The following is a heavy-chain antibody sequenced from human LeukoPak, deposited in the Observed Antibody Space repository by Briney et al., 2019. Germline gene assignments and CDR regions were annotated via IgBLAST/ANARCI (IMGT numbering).Heavy chain of an antibody. V-gene: IGHV3-15*01. CDR3: TTARFITIFGVVTYDDY. J-gene: IGHJ4*02. D-gene: IGHD3-3*01. Sequence: GGSLRLSCAASGFTFSNAWMSWVRQAPAKGLEWVGRIKSKTDGGTTDYAAPVKGRFTISRDDSKNTLYLQMNSLKTEDTAVYYCTTARFITIFGVVTYDDYWGQGTLVTVSS. CDR2: IKSKTDGGTT. CDR1: GFTFSNAW.